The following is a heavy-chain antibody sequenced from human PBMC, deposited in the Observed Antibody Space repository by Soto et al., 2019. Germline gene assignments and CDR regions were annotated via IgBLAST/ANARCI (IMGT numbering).Heavy chain of an antibody. D-gene: IGHD1-26*01. J-gene: IGHJ5*02. CDR3: ATGWDPNWFDP. V-gene: IGHV3-66*01. Sequence: GGSLRLSCAASGFTFSTYAMAWVRQAPGKGLEWVSLIYSGGSTYYADSVKGRFTISRDNSMNTLYLQMNRLRAEDTAVYYCATGWDPNWFDPWGQGTLVTVSS. CDR1: GFTFSTYA. CDR2: IYSGGST.